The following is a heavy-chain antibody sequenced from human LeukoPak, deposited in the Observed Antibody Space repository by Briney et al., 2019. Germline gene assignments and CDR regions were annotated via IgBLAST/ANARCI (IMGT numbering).Heavy chain of an antibody. V-gene: IGHV3-23*01. CDR2: ISGSDAST. D-gene: IGHD4-17*01. CDR1: GFTFNNYA. Sequence: GASLRLSCAASGFTFNNYAMSWVRQAPGKGLEWVSTISGSDASTYYADSVKGRFTISRDNSKNTLYLQMNSLRAEDTAVYYCAKDLYGDNDFDCWGQGTLVTVSS. CDR3: AKDLYGDNDFDC. J-gene: IGHJ4*02.